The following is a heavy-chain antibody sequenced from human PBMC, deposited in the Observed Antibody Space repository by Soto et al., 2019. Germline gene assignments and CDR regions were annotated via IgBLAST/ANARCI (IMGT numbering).Heavy chain of an antibody. V-gene: IGHV1-69*01. J-gene: IGHJ5*02. CDR3: ASMPGDDRFDSYNLFYL. CDR2: IIPIFGTA. Sequence: QVQLVQSGAEVKKPGSSVKVSCKASGGTFSSYAISWVRQAPGQGLEWMGGIIPIFGTANYAQKFQGRVTITTDESPSTVHMQLSSLTSEYTALYYCASMPGDDRFDSYNLFYLWGQGTLVTVST. D-gene: IGHD3-9*01. CDR1: GGTFSSYA.